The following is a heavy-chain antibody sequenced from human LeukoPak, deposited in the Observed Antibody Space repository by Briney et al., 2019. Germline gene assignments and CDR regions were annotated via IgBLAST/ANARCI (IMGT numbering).Heavy chain of an antibody. V-gene: IGHV1-18*01. CDR2: ISDYNGDT. Sequence: RASVKVSCKASGYTFNTYGISWVRQARGQGLEWMGWISDYNGDTSYAQKFQGRVTMTIDTSTNTAYMELRSLRSDDTAAYYCARDYPERVPAASDYWGQGTLVTVSS. D-gene: IGHD2-2*01. CDR1: GYTFNTYG. CDR3: ARDYPERVPAASDY. J-gene: IGHJ4*02.